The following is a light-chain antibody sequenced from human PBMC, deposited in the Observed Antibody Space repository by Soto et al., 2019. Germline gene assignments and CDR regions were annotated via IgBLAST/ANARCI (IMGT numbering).Light chain of an antibody. J-gene: IGLJ1*01. CDR3: SSYAGRNNFV. CDR1: SSDVGAYNH. CDR2: EVS. Sequence: QSALTQPPSASGSPGQSVTISCTGTSSDVGAYNHVAWYQQHPGKAPKLMIYEVSKRPSGVPDRFSGSKSGNTASLSVAGLQAEDESDYYCSSYAGRNNFVFGAGTKVTVL. V-gene: IGLV2-8*01.